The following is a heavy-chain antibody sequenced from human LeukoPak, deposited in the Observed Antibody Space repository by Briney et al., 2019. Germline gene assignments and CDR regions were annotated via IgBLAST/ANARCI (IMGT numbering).Heavy chain of an antibody. V-gene: IGHV4-38-2*02. D-gene: IGHD6-13*01. J-gene: IGHJ5*02. Sequence: PSETLSLTCTVSGYSISSGYYWGWIRQPPGKGLEWIGSIYHSGRTYYNPSLKSRATTSVDTSKNQFSLKLNSVTAADTAVYYCAREGDSSSVGWFDPWGQGTLVTVSS. CDR1: GYSISSGYY. CDR3: AREGDSSSVGWFDP. CDR2: IYHSGRT.